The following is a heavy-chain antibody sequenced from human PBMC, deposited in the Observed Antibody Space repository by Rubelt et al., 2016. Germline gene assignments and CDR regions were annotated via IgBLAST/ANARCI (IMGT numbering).Heavy chain of an antibody. J-gene: IGHJ4*02. CDR1: GFSFSSYA. D-gene: IGHD6-19*01. CDR2: ITHTGSSM. V-gene: IGHV3-48*02. Sequence: EVQLMESGGGLVQPGGSLRLSCAASGFSFSSYAMNWVRQAPGKGLEWVSYITHTGSSMYYADSVKGRFTISRDNAKNSLYLQVNSLRDEDTAVYYCARDFYSSSDYFDYWGQGTLVTVSS. CDR3: ARDFYSSSDYFDY.